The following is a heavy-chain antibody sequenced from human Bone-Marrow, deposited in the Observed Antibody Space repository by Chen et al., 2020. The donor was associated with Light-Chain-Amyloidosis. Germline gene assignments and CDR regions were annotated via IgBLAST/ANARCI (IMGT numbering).Heavy chain of an antibody. V-gene: IGHV3-30*18. Sequence: QVQLVESGGGVVQPGRSLRLSCVASGFTFSSYGIFWVRQAPGKGLEWVALISYDANRDFYADSVEGRFTVSRDNSKNTLYLQMNSLRIEDTAVYYCAKARLYSGSYWGIVDYWGQGTLVTVSS. J-gene: IGHJ4*02. CDR2: ISYDANRD. CDR1: GFTFSSYG. D-gene: IGHD1-26*01. CDR3: AKARLYSGSYWGIVDY.